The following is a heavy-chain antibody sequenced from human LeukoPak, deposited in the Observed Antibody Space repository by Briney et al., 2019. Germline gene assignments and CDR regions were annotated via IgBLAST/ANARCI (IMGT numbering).Heavy chain of an antibody. Sequence: GGSLRLSCEVSGFMFRSYWMDWVRQAPGRGLEWVANINQDGSEKYFVDSVKGRFTISRDNAKNSLSLQMNSLRAEDTAVYYCSRALEVWGKGTTVTVSS. CDR1: GFMFRSYW. V-gene: IGHV3-7*01. CDR3: SRALEV. J-gene: IGHJ6*04. CDR2: INQDGSEK.